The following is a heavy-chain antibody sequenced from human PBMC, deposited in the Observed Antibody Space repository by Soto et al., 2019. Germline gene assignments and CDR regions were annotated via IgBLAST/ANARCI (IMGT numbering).Heavy chain of an antibody. CDR2: ISSSSSTI. CDR3: ARGPGLELRFLEWLFGGDGY. J-gene: IGHJ4*02. D-gene: IGHD3-3*01. CDR1: GFTFSSYS. Sequence: GGSLRLSCAASGFTFSSYSMNWVRQAPGKGLEWVSYISSSSSTIYYADSVKGRFTISRDNAKNSLYLQMNSLRDEDTAVYYCARGPGLELRFLEWLFGGDGYWGQGTLVTVSS. V-gene: IGHV3-48*02.